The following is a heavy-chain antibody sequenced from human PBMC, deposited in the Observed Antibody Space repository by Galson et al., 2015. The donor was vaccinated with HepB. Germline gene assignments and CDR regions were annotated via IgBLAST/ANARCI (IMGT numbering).Heavy chain of an antibody. V-gene: IGHV3-30*02. CDR1: GFFFSSYG. J-gene: IGHJ4*02. Sequence: SLRLSCAASGFFFSSYGMHWVRQAPGKGLEWVALIRYDGTSKYYADSVKGRFTISRDNSKNTLYLQMNSLRAEDTAVYYCAKRLIAVAGWDYFDYWGQGTLVTVSS. CDR2: IRYDGTSK. D-gene: IGHD6-19*01. CDR3: AKRLIAVAGWDYFDY.